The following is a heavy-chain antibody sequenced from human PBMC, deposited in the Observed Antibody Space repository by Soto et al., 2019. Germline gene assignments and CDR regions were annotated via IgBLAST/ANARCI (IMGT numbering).Heavy chain of an antibody. CDR1: GYTFTSYG. J-gene: IGHJ4*02. Sequence: GASVKVSCKASGYTFTSYGISWVRQAPGQGLEWMGWISAYNGNTNYAQKLQGRVTMTTDTSTSTAYMELRSLRSDDTAVYYCASSAGGGSYLMSDIDYWGQGTLVSVSS. CDR3: ASSAGGGSYLMSDIDY. V-gene: IGHV1-18*01. D-gene: IGHD1-26*01. CDR2: ISAYNGNT.